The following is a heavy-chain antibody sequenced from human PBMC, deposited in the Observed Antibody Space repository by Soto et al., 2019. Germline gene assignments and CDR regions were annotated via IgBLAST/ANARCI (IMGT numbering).Heavy chain of an antibody. CDR1: GGSVSSGRYY. D-gene: IGHD3-22*01. V-gene: IGHV4-31*03. J-gene: IGHJ4*02. CDR3: ARDTATYYYDSSGYLSYYFDY. CDR2: IYYSGST. Sequence: ASETLSLTGTVSGGSVSSGRYYWSWIRQHPGKGLEWIGYIYYSGSTYYNPSLKSRVTISVDTSKNHFSLKLSSVTAADTAVYYCARDTATYYYDSSGYLSYYFDYWGQGTLVTVSS.